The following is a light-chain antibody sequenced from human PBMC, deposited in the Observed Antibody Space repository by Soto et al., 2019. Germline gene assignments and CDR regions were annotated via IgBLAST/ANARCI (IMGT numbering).Light chain of an antibody. CDR3: SSSTSSSTYA. V-gene: IGLV2-18*02. J-gene: IGLJ1*01. Sequence: LTQPPSVSGSPGQSVTISCTGTSSDVGSYNRVSWYQQPPGTAPKLMIYEVSNRPSGVPDRFSGSKSGNTASLTISALQAEDEDDYYSSSSTSSSTYAFGPGTKLTAL. CDR2: EVS. CDR1: SSDVGSYNR.